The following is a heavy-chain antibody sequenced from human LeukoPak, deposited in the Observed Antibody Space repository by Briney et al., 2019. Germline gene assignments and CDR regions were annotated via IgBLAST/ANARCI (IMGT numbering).Heavy chain of an antibody. CDR3: TRHPAEGDY. Sequence: GGSLRLSCAASGFTFSDFYMSWIRQAPGKGLESVSYISGSSSNTNYADSVKGRFTISRDNAKNSLYLQMNNLRAEDTAVYYCTRHPAEGDYWGQGTLVTVSS. V-gene: IGHV3-11*03. D-gene: IGHD2-15*01. CDR2: ISGSSSNT. CDR1: GFTFSDFY. J-gene: IGHJ4*02.